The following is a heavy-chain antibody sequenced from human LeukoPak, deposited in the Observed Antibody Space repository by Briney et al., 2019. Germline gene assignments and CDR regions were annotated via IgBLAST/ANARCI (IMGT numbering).Heavy chain of an antibody. D-gene: IGHD3-16*02. V-gene: IGHV1-18*01. J-gene: IGHJ5*02. CDR2: ISVYNGNT. CDR3: ARENEITFGGVIVYNWFDP. Sequence: ASVKVSCKASGYTFTSYGISWVRQAPGQGLEWMGWISVYNGNTNYAQKLQGRVTMTTDTSTSTAYMELRSLRSDDTAVYYCARENEITFGGVIVYNWFDPWGRGTLVTVSS. CDR1: GYTFTSYG.